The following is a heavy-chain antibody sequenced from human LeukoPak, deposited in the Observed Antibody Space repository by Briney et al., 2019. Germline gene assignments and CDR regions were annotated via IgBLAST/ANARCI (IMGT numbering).Heavy chain of an antibody. Sequence: TSEALSLTCTVSGGSISSSSYYWGWIRQPPGKGLEWIGSIYYSGSTHYNPSLKSRVTISVDTSKNQFSLKLSSVTAADTAVYYCARRVRHHSYYYYGMDVWGQGTTVTVSS. CDR3: ARRVRHHSYYYYGMDV. CDR2: IYYSGST. D-gene: IGHD4-23*01. CDR1: GGSISSSSYY. V-gene: IGHV4-39*01. J-gene: IGHJ6*02.